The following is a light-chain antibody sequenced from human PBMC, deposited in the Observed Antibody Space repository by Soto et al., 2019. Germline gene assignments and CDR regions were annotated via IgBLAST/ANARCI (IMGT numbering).Light chain of an antibody. CDR2: SNN. J-gene: IGLJ2*01. V-gene: IGLV1-44*01. CDR1: SSNIGSNT. CDR3: AAWDDSLNGVV. Sequence: QSVLTQPPSASGTPGQWVTISCSGSSSNIGSNTVNWYQQLPGTAPKLLIYSNNQPPSGVPDRFSGSKSGTSASLAISGLQSEDEADYYCAAWDDSLNGVVFGGGTQLTVL.